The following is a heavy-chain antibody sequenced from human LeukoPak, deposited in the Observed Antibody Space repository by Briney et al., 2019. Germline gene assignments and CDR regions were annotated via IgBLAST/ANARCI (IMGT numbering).Heavy chain of an antibody. CDR2: IYYSGST. V-gene: IGHV4-39*01. CDR1: GGSISSSSYY. J-gene: IGHJ4*02. D-gene: IGHD6-13*01. Sequence: SETLSPTCTVSGGSISSSSYYWGWIRQPPGKGLEWIGSIYYSGSTYYNPSLKSRVTISVDTSKNQFSLKLSSVTAADTAVYYCARHGIAAAGRKVPYYFDYWGQGTLVTVSS. CDR3: ARHGIAAAGRKVPYYFDY.